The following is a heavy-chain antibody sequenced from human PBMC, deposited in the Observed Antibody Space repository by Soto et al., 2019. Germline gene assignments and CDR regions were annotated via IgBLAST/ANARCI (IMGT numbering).Heavy chain of an antibody. V-gene: IGHV1-69*13. J-gene: IGHJ1*01. D-gene: IGHD5-12*01. Sequence: SVKVSCKAAGGTFSNYPITWVRRAPGQGLEWLGGIIPIFGKADYTQKFQGRVTITADEPTSTDYMEISSLRSEDTAVYYCAGGGEYYYQNLTGYDLFVLYF. CDR2: IIPIFGKA. CDR3: AGGGEYYYQNLTGYDLFVLYF. CDR1: GGTFSNYP.